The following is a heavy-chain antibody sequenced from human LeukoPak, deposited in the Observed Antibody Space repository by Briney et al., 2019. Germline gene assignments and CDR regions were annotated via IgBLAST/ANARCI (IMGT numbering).Heavy chain of an antibody. CDR2: ISGSDGST. Sequence: GRSLRLSCAASGFTFSSYAMHWVRQAPGKGLEWVSSISGSDGSTYYADSVKCGVTISRANYKNTLSLQMNRLRDEDTAVYYCAKGLGGWGHYYMDVWGKGTTVTVSS. CDR1: GFTFSSYA. CDR3: AKGLGGWGHYYMDV. J-gene: IGHJ6*03. D-gene: IGHD3-16*01. V-gene: IGHV3-23*01.